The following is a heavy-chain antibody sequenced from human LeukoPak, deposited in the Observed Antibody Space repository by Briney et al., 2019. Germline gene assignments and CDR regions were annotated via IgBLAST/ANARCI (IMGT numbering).Heavy chain of an antibody. CDR3: AKDRVSPGFNWFDP. V-gene: IGHV3-23*01. CDR2: ISGRGDTT. D-gene: IGHD2/OR15-2a*01. Sequence: PGGSLRLSCAASGFTFSGYAMSWVRQAPGKGLEWVSAISGRGDTTFYTDSVKGRFTISRDNSKNTLFLQMNSLRADDTATYYCAKDRVSPGFNWFDPWGQGTLVTVSS. J-gene: IGHJ5*02. CDR1: GFTFSGYA.